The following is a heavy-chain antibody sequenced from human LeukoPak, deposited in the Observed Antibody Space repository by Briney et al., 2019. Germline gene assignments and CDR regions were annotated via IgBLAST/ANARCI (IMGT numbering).Heavy chain of an antibody. J-gene: IGHJ4*02. D-gene: IGHD5-18*01. CDR2: IYTSGST. Sequence: PSETLSLTCTVAGGSISSYYWSWIRQPAGKGLEWIGRIYTSGSTNYNPSLKSRVTISLDPSENQFSLKLSSVTAADTAVYYCARIVPYNYGYVDYWGQGTLVTVSS. V-gene: IGHV4-4*07. CDR3: ARIVPYNYGYVDY. CDR1: GGSISSYY.